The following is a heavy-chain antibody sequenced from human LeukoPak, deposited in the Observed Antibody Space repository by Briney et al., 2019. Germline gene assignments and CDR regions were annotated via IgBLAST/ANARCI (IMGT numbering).Heavy chain of an antibody. CDR3: ARVMTTVTNFGVIGRHFDY. J-gene: IGHJ4*02. Sequence: PGGSLRLSCAASGFTFSNYNMNWVRQAPGKGLEWVSYIISGSSTIYYADSVKGRFTISRDNAKNSLYLQMNSLRDEDTAVYYCARVMTTVTNFGVIGRHFDYWGQGTLVTVSS. V-gene: IGHV3-48*02. CDR1: GFTFSNYN. CDR2: IISGSSTI. D-gene: IGHD4-17*01.